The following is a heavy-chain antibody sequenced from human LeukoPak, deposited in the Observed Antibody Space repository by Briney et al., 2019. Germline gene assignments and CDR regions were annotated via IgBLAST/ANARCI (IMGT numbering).Heavy chain of an antibody. Sequence: ASVKVSCKASGYTFTSYGISWVRQAPGQGLEWMGWISAYNGNTNYAQKLQGRVTMTTDTSTSTAYMELRSLRSDDTAVYCCAREGAAAGKRNWFDPWGQGTLVTVSS. D-gene: IGHD6-13*01. J-gene: IGHJ5*02. CDR3: AREGAAAGKRNWFDP. V-gene: IGHV1-18*01. CDR1: GYTFTSYG. CDR2: ISAYNGNT.